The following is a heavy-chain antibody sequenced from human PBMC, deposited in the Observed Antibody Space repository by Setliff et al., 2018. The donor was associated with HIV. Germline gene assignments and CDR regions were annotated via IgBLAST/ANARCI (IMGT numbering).Heavy chain of an antibody. Sequence: SETLSLTCTVSGGSISSGDYFLSWIRQAPGKGLEWIGCIYYSGSAYYNPSLQSRVTISVDTSKNQVSLKLNSMTAADTAVYYCARAADSSGYFLGNWFDPWGQGTLVTVSS. D-gene: IGHD3-22*01. J-gene: IGHJ5*02. CDR3: ARAADSSGYFLGNWFDP. V-gene: IGHV4-30-4*08. CDR2: IYYSGSA. CDR1: GGSISSGDYF.